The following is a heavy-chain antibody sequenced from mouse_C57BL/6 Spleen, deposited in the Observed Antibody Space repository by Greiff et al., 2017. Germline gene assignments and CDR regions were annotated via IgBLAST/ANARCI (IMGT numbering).Heavy chain of an antibody. CDR2: INPNNGTT. J-gene: IGHJ3*01. Sequence: EVQLQQSGPELVKPGASVKISCKASGYSFTDYNMNWVKQSTGKSLEWIGVINPNNGTTSYNQKFKGEATLTVDQSSSTAYMQLNSLTSADSAVYYCARSTVVDPFAYWGQVTLVTVSA. V-gene: IGHV1-39*01. CDR1: GYSFTDYN. CDR3: ARSTVVDPFAY. D-gene: IGHD1-1*01.